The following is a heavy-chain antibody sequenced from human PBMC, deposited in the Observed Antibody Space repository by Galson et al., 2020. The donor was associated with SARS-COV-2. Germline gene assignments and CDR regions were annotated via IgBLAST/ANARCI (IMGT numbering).Heavy chain of an antibody. CDR1: GFSFNDFW. CDR2: IKGDGSET. Sequence: GGSLRLSCEVSGFSFNDFWMSWFRQAPGKGLEWVANIKGDGSETNYADFVKGRFSISRDNAANSLYLQMNSLRVEDSAVYYCSREGWQGGYWGQGTRVTVSS. V-gene: IGHV3-7*01. D-gene: IGHD6-19*01. J-gene: IGHJ4*02. CDR3: SREGWQGGY.